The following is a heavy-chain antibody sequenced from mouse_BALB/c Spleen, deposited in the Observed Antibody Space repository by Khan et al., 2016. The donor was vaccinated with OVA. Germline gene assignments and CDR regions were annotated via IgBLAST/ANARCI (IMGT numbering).Heavy chain of an antibody. D-gene: IGHD1-1*01. CDR1: GDTFISYY. Sequence: QIQLVQSGLELVNPGASVKMSCKASGDTFISYYIHWVKQRPGQGLEWIGWIYPGDGRTKYNEKFKGKTTLTADKSSSTAYMLLSSLTSEDSAIYFCAISYYGSVWYFDVWGAGTTVTVSS. V-gene: IGHV1S56*01. CDR2: IYPGDGRT. J-gene: IGHJ1*01. CDR3: AISYYGSVWYFDV.